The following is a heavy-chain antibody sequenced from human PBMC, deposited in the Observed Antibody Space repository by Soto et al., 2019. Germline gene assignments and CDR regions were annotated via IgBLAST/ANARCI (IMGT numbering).Heavy chain of an antibody. Sequence: AGGSLRLSCAASGFTFSSYGMHWVRQAPGKGLEWVAVIWYDGSNKYYADSVKGRFTISRDNSKNTLYLQMNSLRAEDTAVYYCARDSSSGSDFDYWGQGTLVTVSS. CDR3: ARDSSSGSDFDY. CDR2: IWYDGSNK. CDR1: GFTFSSYG. J-gene: IGHJ4*02. V-gene: IGHV3-33*01. D-gene: IGHD6-19*01.